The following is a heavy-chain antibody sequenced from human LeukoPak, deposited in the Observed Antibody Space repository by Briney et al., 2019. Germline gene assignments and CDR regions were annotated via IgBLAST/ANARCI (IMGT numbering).Heavy chain of an antibody. CDR3: ARRYCSSTNCFAFDI. J-gene: IGHJ3*02. CDR2: ISNSGSYI. D-gene: IGHD2-2*01. CDR1: GFTFSSYA. Sequence: GGSLRLSCAASGFTFSSYAMSWVRQAPGKGLEWVSSISNSGSYIYYADSVKGRFTISRDNAKNSLNLQMNSLRAEDTAVYYCARRYCSSTNCFAFDIWGQGTMVTVSS. V-gene: IGHV3-21*01.